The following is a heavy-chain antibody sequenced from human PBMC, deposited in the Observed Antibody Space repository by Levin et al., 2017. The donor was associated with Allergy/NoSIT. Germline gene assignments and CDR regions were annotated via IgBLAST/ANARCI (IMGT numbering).Heavy chain of an antibody. CDR3: GKIGPTASYFEY. Sequence: SCVASGFSFKDAWMSWIRQAPGKGLEWLGRLKSKTSGGTTDYAAPVKGRFTISRDDSKNTLYLQMNSLNTDDTAIYYCGKIGPTASYFEYWGQGVLVIVSS. J-gene: IGHJ4*02. V-gene: IGHV3-15*01. CDR2: LKSKTSGGTT. D-gene: IGHD1-1*01. CDR1: GFSFKDAW.